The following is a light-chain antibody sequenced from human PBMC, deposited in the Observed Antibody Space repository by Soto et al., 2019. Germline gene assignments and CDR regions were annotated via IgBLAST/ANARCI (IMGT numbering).Light chain of an antibody. J-gene: IGKJ1*01. CDR3: LQDYNYPWT. CDR2: AAS. V-gene: IGKV1-6*01. CDR1: QGIGND. Sequence: AIQMTQSPSSLSASVGDRVTITCRASQGIGNDLGWYQQKPGKAPKLLIYAASNLQSGVPSRFSGSGSGTDFTLTISSLQPEDFATYYCLQDYNYPWTFGQGTQVDIK.